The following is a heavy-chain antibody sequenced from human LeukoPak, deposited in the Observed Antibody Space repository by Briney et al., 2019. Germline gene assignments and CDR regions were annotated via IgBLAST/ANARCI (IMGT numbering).Heavy chain of an antibody. Sequence: ASVKVSCKASGYTFTSYDINWVRQATGRGLEWMGWMNPNSGNTGYAQKFQGRVTMTRNTSISTAYMELSSLRSEDTAVYYCARGPSYYYDSSGSDYWGQGTLVTVSS. CDR1: GYTFTSYD. D-gene: IGHD3-22*01. J-gene: IGHJ4*02. CDR3: ARGPSYYYDSSGSDY. V-gene: IGHV1-8*01. CDR2: MNPNSGNT.